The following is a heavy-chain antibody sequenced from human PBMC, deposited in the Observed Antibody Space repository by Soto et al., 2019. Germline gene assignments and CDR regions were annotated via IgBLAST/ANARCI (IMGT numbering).Heavy chain of an antibody. CDR2: LTVTGDSA. V-gene: IGHV3-23*01. CDR1: RFTLSDSA. D-gene: IGHD2-15*01. J-gene: IGHJ6*03. Sequence: EVQVLESGGGLVQPEGSLRLSCAASRFTLSDSAVSWVRQALGKGQEWVSSLTVTGDSAFYSDSLKGRFTISRVISKSTLYLQMNSLRAADTAVYYCAKNGCSYPACYPYYYCVDVWGRGTTVTVSS. CDR3: AKNGCSYPACYPYYYCVDV.